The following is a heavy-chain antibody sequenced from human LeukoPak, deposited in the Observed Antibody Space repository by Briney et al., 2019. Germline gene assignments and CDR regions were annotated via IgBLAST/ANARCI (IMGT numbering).Heavy chain of an antibody. J-gene: IGHJ4*02. D-gene: IGHD3-22*01. CDR2: ISGSGDNT. CDR1: GFTFSGFA. Sequence: GGSLRLSCAASGFTFSGFAMSWVRQAPGKGLEWVSGISGSGDNTYYADSVKGRFTISRDNSKNTLYVQVNSLGTEDTAAYYCAKGSYYDSSGSFYFDYWGQGTLVTVSS. V-gene: IGHV3-23*01. CDR3: AKGSYYDSSGSFYFDY.